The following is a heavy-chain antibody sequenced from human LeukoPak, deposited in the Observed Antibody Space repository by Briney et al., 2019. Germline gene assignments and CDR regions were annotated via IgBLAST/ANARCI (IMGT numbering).Heavy chain of an antibody. V-gene: IGHV3-11*01. CDR1: GFTFSDYY. CDR3: ARMPLTTVVTLGVDH. D-gene: IGHD4-23*01. Sequence: GGSLRLSCAASGFTFSDYYMSWIRQAPGKGLEWVSYISSSGSTIYYADSVKGRFTISRDNAKNSLYLQMNSLRAEDTAVYYCARMPLTTVVTLGVDHWGQGTLVTVSS. CDR2: ISSSGSTI. J-gene: IGHJ5*02.